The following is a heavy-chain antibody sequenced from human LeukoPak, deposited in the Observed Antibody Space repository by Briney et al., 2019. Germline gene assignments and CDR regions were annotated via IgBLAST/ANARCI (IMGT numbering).Heavy chain of an antibody. CDR1: GFTFRSYA. D-gene: IGHD6-13*01. V-gene: IGHV4-34*01. CDR2: INHSGST. Sequence: GSLRLSCAASGFTFRSYAMTWVRQPPGKGLEWVGEINHSGSTNYNPSLKSRVTISVDTSKNQFSLKLSSVTAADTAVYYCARVSGYSSSWYYHYDWFDPWGQGTLVTVSS. CDR3: ARVSGYSSSWYYHYDWFDP. J-gene: IGHJ5*02.